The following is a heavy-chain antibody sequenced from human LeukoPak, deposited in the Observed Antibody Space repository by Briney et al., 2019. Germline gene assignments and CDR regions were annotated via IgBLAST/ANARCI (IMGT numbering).Heavy chain of an antibody. J-gene: IGHJ4*02. Sequence: SETLSLTCTVSGGSISSSSYYWGWIRQPPGKGLEWIGSIYYSGSTYYNPSLKSRVTISVDTSKNQFSLKLSSVTAADTAVYYCARLRGSCDYWGQGTLVAVSS. CDR3: ARLRGSCDY. D-gene: IGHD2-15*01. CDR1: GGSISSSSYY. CDR2: IYYSGST. V-gene: IGHV4-39*01.